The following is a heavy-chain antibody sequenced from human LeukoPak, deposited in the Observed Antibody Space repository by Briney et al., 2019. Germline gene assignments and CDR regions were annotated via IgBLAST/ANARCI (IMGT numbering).Heavy chain of an antibody. CDR3: ARETAEWEPSSYFDY. D-gene: IGHD1-26*01. CDR2: IYTSGST. CDR1: GGSISSYY. J-gene: IGHJ4*02. V-gene: IGHV4-4*07. Sequence: PSETLSLTCTVSGGSISSYYWSWIRQPAGKGLEWIGRIYTSGSTNYNPSLKSRVTMSVDTSKNQFSLKLSSVTAADTAVYYCARETAEWEPSSYFDYWGQGTLVTASS.